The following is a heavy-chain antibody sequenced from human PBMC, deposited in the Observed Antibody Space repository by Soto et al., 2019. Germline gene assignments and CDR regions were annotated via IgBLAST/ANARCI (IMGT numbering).Heavy chain of an antibody. CDR3: ARQGYCSTTACYAVDY. D-gene: IGHD2-2*01. J-gene: IGHJ4*02. V-gene: IGHV5-51*01. Sequence: PVESLKISCKGSGYTFTSYWICCGLEMPVKGLEWMGIIYPGDSNTRYSPSFQGQVTISADKSISTAYLQWSSLKATDTAMYFCARQGYCSTTACYAVDYWGQGTLVTVSS. CDR1: GYTFTSYW. CDR2: IYPGDSNT.